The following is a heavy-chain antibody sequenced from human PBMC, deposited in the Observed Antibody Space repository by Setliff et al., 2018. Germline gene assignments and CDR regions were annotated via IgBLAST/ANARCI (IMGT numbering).Heavy chain of an antibody. CDR3: AKETYYYDSSGYYGDAFDI. V-gene: IGHV3-9*01. CDR2: ISWNSVSI. D-gene: IGHD3-22*01. Sequence: GGSLRLSCAASGFTFDDYAMHWVRQAPGKGLEWVSGISWNSVSIGYVDSVKGRFTISRDNAKNSLHLQMNSLRPEDTALYYCAKETYYYDSSGYYGDAFDIWGQGTMVTVSS. J-gene: IGHJ3*02. CDR1: GFTFDDYA.